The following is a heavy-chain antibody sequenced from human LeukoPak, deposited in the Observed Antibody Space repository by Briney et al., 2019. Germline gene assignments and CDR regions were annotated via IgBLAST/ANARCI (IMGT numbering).Heavy chain of an antibody. CDR2: ITSSSSRNYI. Sequence: GGSLRLSCAASGFIFSSYSMNWVRQAPGKGLEWVSYITSSSSRNYIYYADSVKGRFTISRDNAKNSLYLQMNSLRAEDTAVYYCARHTAMVKFVDYWGQGTLVTVSS. J-gene: IGHJ4*02. D-gene: IGHD5-18*01. V-gene: IGHV3-21*01. CDR1: GFIFSSYS. CDR3: ARHTAMVKFVDY.